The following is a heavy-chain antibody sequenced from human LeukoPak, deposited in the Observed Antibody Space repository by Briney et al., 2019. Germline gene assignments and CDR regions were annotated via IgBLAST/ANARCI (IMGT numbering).Heavy chain of an antibody. V-gene: IGHV5-51*01. Sequence: GEALKTSWEGSGYSFSNYWIGLGRQMPGKGLGLRGIIYPGDYETRYSPPLQGLVTISVDKSISTAYLQWSSLKASDTAMYYCAIPPGYCGNDCSFDHWGQGTLVTVSS. J-gene: IGHJ4*02. CDR1: GYSFSNYW. CDR3: AIPPGYCGNDCSFDH. CDR2: IYPGDYET. D-gene: IGHD2-21*02.